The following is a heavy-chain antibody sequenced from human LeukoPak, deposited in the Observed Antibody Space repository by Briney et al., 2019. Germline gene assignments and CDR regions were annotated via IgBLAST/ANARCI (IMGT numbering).Heavy chain of an antibody. V-gene: IGHV4-39*01. CDR1: GGSISSSSYY. Sequence: KPSETLSLTCTVSGGSISSSSYYWGWIRQPPGKGLEWIGSIYYSGSTYYNPSLKSRATISVDTSKNQFSLKLSSVTAADTAVYYCARHSRGEGTPSDYWGQGTLVTVSS. CDR2: IYYSGST. J-gene: IGHJ4*02. CDR3: ARHSRGEGTPSDY. D-gene: IGHD3-10*01.